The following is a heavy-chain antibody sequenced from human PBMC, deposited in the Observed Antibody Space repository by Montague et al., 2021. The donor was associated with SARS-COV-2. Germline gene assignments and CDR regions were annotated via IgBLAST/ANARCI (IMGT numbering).Heavy chain of an antibody. CDR3: ARHGKTRIAMIVMVIGYFDI. CDR2: IYYSGST. CDR1: GGSISSSSYH. J-gene: IGHJ4*01. V-gene: IGHV4-39*01. D-gene: IGHD3-22*01. Sequence: SETLSLTCTVSGGSISSSSYHWGWIRQPPGKGLEWIGSIYYSGSTYYNPSLKSRVTISVDTSKNQFSLKLSSVTAADTAVYYCARHGKTRIAMIVMVIGYFDIWGQGTLVTVSS.